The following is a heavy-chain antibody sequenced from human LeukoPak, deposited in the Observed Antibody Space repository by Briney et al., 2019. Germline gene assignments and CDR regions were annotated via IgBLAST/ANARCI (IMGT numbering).Heavy chain of an antibody. CDR1: GFTFSPHW. CDR3: TRDFGAVGSTNAFDI. Sequence: GGSLRLSCAASGFTFSPHWIHWGPQAPRKGLVWVSRVNSDGSNTTYADSVKGRFTISRDKAKNTLYLQMNSLRAEDTAVYYCTRDFGAVGSTNAFDIWGQGTMVTVSS. J-gene: IGHJ3*02. CDR2: VNSDGSNT. V-gene: IGHV3-74*01. D-gene: IGHD1-26*01.